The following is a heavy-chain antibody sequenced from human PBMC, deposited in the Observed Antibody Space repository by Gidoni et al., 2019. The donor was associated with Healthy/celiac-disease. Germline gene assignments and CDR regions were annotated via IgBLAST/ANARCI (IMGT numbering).Heavy chain of an antibody. CDR2: IKSKTYGGTT. CDR3: TTGRLH. J-gene: IGHJ4*02. Sequence: EVQLVESGGGLVKPGGSLRLSCAASGFTFSNAWMSWVRQAPGKGLEWVGRIKSKTYGGTTDYAAPVKGRFTISRDDSKNTLYLQMNSLKTEDTAVYYCTTGRLHWGQGTLVTVSS. V-gene: IGHV3-15*01. CDR1: GFTFSNAW.